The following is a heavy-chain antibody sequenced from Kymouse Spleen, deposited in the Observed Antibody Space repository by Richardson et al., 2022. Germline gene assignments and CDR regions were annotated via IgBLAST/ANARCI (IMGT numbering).Heavy chain of an antibody. CDR2: IYSGGST. Sequence: EVQLVESGGGLIQPGGSLRLSCAASGFTVSSNYMSWVRQAPGKGLEWVSVIYSGGSTYYADSVKGRFTISRDNSKNTLYLQMNSLRAEDTAVYYCARERSDYSNFSFDYWGQGTLVTVSS. CDR1: GFTVSSNY. J-gene: IGHJ4*02. CDR3: ARERSDYSNFSFDY. V-gene: IGHV3-53*01. D-gene: IGHD4-11,IGHD4-11*01.